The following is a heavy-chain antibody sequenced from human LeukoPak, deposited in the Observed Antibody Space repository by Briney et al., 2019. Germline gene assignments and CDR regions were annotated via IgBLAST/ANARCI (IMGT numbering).Heavy chain of an antibody. CDR2: INQNGREK. V-gene: IGHV3-7*01. Sequence: GGSLRLSCAVSGFTFSDYWVSWVRQTPGKGLEWVANINQNGREKFYVDSVKGRFTVSRDNARNSLYLQMNTLRAEDTARYYCTRDRRGVMVYWGQGSLVTVSS. D-gene: IGHD3-10*01. CDR3: TRDRRGVMVY. J-gene: IGHJ4*02. CDR1: GFTFSDYW.